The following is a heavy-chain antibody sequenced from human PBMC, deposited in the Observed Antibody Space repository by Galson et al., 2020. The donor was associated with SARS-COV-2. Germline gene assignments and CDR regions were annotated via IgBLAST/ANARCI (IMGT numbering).Heavy chain of an antibody. CDR1: GFTLSYYG. J-gene: IGHJ4*02. Sequence: GGSLRLSCAASGFTLSYYGTHWVRQAPGEGLEWVAATWYDGSKEYYTDSVKVRFTISRDKSKNMGYLQMNSLRAEDTAMYYCASIYSSSPSDYWGQGTLVTVSS. CDR2: TWYDGSKE. CDR3: ASIYSSSPSDY. V-gene: IGHV3-33*01. D-gene: IGHD6-13*01.